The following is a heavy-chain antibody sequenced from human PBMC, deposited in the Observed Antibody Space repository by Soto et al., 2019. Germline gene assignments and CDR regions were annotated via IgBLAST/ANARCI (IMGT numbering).Heavy chain of an antibody. CDR1: GYTFTGYY. CDR3: ARGGSTRIEGGGWYYYYGMDV. V-gene: IGHV1-2*02. Sequence: ASVKVSCKASGYTFTGYYMHWVRQAPGQGLEWMGWINPNSGGTNYAQKFQGRVTMTRDTSISTAYMELSRLRSDDTAVYYCARGGSTRIEGGGWYYYYGMDVWGQGTTVTVSS. CDR2: INPNSGGT. J-gene: IGHJ6*02. D-gene: IGHD6-19*01.